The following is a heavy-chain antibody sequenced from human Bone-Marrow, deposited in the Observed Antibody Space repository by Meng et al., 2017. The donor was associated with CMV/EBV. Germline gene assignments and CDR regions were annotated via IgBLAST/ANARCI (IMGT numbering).Heavy chain of an antibody. V-gene: IGHV1-2*02. J-gene: IGHJ4*02. D-gene: IGHD6-25*01. CDR2: INPNSGGT. CDR3: ARDHLAAGG. Sequence: ASVKVSCKASGYTFTGYFMHWVRQAPGQGLEWMGWINPNSGGTNYAQEFQGRVTMTGDTSISTAYMELIGLTSDDTAVYYCARDHLAAGGWGQGTLVTVSS. CDR1: GYTFTGYF.